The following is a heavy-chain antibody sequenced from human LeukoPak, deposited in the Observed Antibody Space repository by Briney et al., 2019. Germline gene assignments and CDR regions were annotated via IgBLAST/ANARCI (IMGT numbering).Heavy chain of an antibody. D-gene: IGHD4-17*01. CDR3: ARDLSRGRYGDPSPFDY. Sequence: ASVKVSCKASGYTFTSYGISWVRQAPGPGGEWMGWISAYNGNTNYAQKLQGRVTMTTDTSTSTAYMELRSLRSDDTAVYYCARDLSRGRYGDPSPFDYWGQGTLVTVSS. CDR1: GYTFTSYG. CDR2: ISAYNGNT. V-gene: IGHV1-18*01. J-gene: IGHJ4*02.